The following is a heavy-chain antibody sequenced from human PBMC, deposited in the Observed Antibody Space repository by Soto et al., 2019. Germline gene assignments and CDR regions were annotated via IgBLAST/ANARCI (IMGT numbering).Heavy chain of an antibody. CDR2: INHSGST. CDR3: ARAGIWISGVVTERVFDP. Sequence: QVQLQQWGAGLLKPSATLSLTCAVYGGSFSDYYWSWIRQPPGKGLEWIGEINHSGSTNYNPSLKSRVTISVDTSKNQFSLKLRSVTAADTAVYYCARAGIWISGVVTERVFDPWGQGTLVTVSS. CDR1: GGSFSDYY. D-gene: IGHD3-3*01. J-gene: IGHJ5*02. V-gene: IGHV4-34*01.